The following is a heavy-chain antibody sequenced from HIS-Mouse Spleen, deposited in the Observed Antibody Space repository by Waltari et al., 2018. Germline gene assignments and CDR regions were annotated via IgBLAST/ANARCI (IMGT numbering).Heavy chain of an antibody. V-gene: IGHV4-39*07. D-gene: IGHD6-13*01. CDR1: AGSISSSSYY. CDR2: IYYSGST. Sequence: QLPLQDSGPGLVKPSETLSLTCTVSAGSISSSSYYWGWIRQPPGKGLEWIGSIYYSGSTYYNPSLKSRVTISVDTSKNQFSLKLSSVTAADTAVYYCAREIPYSSSWYDWYFDLWGRGTLVTVSS. J-gene: IGHJ2*01. CDR3: AREIPYSSSWYDWYFDL.